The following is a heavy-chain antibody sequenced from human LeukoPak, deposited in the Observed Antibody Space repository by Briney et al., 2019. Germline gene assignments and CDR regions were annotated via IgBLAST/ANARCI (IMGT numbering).Heavy chain of an antibody. Sequence: SVKVSCKASGGTFISYAISWVRQPPAQGLEWMGVIITIYGTANYEQKFQGRLMITSDKTTNKAYMQPSSLRSDDGAAYYYARDLGYSYGDWGQGTLVTVSS. CDR2: IITIYGTA. CDR1: GGTFISYA. J-gene: IGHJ4*02. D-gene: IGHD5-18*01. CDR3: ARDLGYSYGD. V-gene: IGHV1-69*06.